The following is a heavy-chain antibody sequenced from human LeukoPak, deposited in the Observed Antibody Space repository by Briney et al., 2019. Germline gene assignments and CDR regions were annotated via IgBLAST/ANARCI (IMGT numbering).Heavy chain of an antibody. CDR1: GYTFTGYN. V-gene: IGHV1-2*02. CDR2: IYPHSGVT. D-gene: IGHD6-19*01. CDR3: ARDSGYSSGWYINRPHWFDY. Sequence: ASVKVSCTASGYTFTGYNMPGGCDAPGQGVEWVGGIYPHSGVTNYAHKFYGRVTMTRDTSISTAYMELSRLRSDDTAVYYCARDSGYSSGWYINRPHWFDYWGQGTLVTVSS. J-gene: IGHJ4*02.